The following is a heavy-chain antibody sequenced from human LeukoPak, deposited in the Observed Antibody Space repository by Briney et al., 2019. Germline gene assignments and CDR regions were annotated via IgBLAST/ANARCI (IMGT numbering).Heavy chain of an antibody. Sequence: SVKVSCKASGGTFISYAISWVRQAPGQGLEWMGGIIPIFGTANYAQKFQGRVTITADKSTSTAYMELSSLRSEDTAVYYCARAAVADGRRIYYYYMDVWGKGTTVTVSS. CDR1: GGTFISYA. CDR2: IIPIFGTA. J-gene: IGHJ6*03. D-gene: IGHD6-19*01. V-gene: IGHV1-69*06. CDR3: ARAAVADGRRIYYYYMDV.